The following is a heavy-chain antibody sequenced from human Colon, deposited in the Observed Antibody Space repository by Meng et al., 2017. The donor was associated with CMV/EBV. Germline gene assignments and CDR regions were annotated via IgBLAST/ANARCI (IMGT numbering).Heavy chain of an antibody. J-gene: IGHJ4*02. CDR1: GFNFDDYG. CDR2: INWKGSST. Sequence: GGSLRLSCSGSGFNFDDYGMNWVRQVPGKGPEWVAGINWKGSSTTYADSVKGRFTISRDNAKNSVYLQMNSLRAEDTAVYYCASTGPLYGLYFCYWGQGTLVTVSS. V-gene: IGHV3-20*04. CDR3: ASTGPLYGLYFCY. D-gene: IGHD2-8*01.